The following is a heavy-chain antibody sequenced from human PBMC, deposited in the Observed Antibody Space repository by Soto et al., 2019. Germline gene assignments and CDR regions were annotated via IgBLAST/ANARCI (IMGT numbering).Heavy chain of an antibody. D-gene: IGHD5-12*01. Sequence: QVQLVQSGAEVKKPGASVKVSCKASGYTFTRSGISWVRQAPGQGPEWMGWISSYNGDTNYAQTFQGRVTMTTDTTTSTAYMELRSLRSDDTAVHYCAGEGVAPYYHDGTDVWGPGTPGTV. CDR2: ISSYNGDT. V-gene: IGHV1-18*01. J-gene: IGHJ6*02. CDR3: AGEGVAPYYHDGTDV. CDR1: GYTFTRSG.